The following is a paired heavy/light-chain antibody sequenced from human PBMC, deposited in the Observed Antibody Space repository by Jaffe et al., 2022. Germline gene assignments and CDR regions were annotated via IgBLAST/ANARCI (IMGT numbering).Heavy chain of an antibody. J-gene: IGHJ6*03. CDR2: IRYDGSNE. V-gene: IGHV3-30*02. CDR1: GFIFNGYG. CDR3: AKEYYSGWSLYYYYMDV. Sequence: QVQLVESGGGVVQPGGSLRLSCAASGFIFNGYGMHWVRQAPGKGLEWVAFIRYDGSNEYYADSVKGRFTISRDNSKNTLFLQMNSLRADDTAVYYCAKEYYSGWSLYYYYMDVWGKGTTVTVSS. D-gene: IGHD6-19*01.
Light chain of an antibody. J-gene: IGKJ1*01. CDR3: QQRSNWPPT. CDR1: QSVSAY. CDR2: DAS. Sequence: EIVLTQSPATLSLSPGERATLSCRASQSVSAYLAWYQQKPGQAPRLLIYDASNRATGIPARFSGSGSGTDFTLTITSLEPEDFAVYYCQQRSNWPPTFGQGTRVEVK. V-gene: IGKV3-11*01.